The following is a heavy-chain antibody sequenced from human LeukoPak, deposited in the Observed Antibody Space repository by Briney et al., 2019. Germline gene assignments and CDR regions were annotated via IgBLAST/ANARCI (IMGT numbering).Heavy chain of an antibody. D-gene: IGHD3-3*01. CDR3: ARQYGSGFLEWLFDY. V-gene: IGHV4-59*08. CDR1: GGSISSYY. CDR2: IYYSGST. J-gene: IGHJ4*02. Sequence: SETLSLTCTVSGGSISSYYWSWIRQPPGKGLEWIGYIYYSGSTNYNPSLKSRVTISVDTSKNQFSLKLSSVTAADTAVYYCARQYGSGFLEWLFDYWGQGTLVTVSS.